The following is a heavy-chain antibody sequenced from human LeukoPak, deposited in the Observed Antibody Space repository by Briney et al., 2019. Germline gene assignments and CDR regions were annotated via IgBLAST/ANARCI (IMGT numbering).Heavy chain of an antibody. CDR2: INHSGST. V-gene: IGHV4-34*01. D-gene: IGHD3-10*01. CDR1: GGSFSGYY. CDR3: ARRGYYGSGSYFFDY. J-gene: IGHJ4*02. Sequence: TTSETLSLTCAVYGGSFSGYYWSWIRQPPGKGLEWIGEINHSGSTNYNPSLKSRVTISVDTSKNQFSLRLSSVTAADTAVYYCARRGYYGSGSYFFDYWGQGTLVTVSS.